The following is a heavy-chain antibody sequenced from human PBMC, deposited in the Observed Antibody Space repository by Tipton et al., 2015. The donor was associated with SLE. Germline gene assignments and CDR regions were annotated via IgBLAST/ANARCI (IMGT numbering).Heavy chain of an antibody. D-gene: IGHD6-19*01. Sequence: TLSLTCTVSGGSISSGSYCWSWIRQPPGKGLEWIGYIYYSGSTNYNPSLKSRVTISVDTSKNQFSLKLSSVTAADTAVYYCARDRSSGWYGSDYWGQGTLVTVSS. CDR3: ARDRSSGWYGSDY. CDR1: GGSISSGSYC. J-gene: IGHJ4*02. V-gene: IGHV4-61*01. CDR2: IYYSGST.